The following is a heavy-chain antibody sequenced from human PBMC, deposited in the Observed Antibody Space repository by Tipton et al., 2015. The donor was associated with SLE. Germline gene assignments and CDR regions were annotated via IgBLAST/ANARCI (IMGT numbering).Heavy chain of an antibody. CDR3: ATHGSSDYYYEYYMDV. Sequence: TLSLTCTVPAGSISSSSYYWGWIRQPPGKGLEWIGSSYHSGSIYYNPSLKSRVTISVDTSKNQFSLRLSSVTAADTAVYYCATHGSSDYYYEYYMDVWGKGTTVTVSS. CDR2: SYHSGSI. CDR1: AGSISSSSYY. V-gene: IGHV4-39*01. J-gene: IGHJ6*03. D-gene: IGHD2-21*02.